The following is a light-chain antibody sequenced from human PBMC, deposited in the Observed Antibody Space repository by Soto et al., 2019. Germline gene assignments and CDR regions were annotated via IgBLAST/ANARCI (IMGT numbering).Light chain of an antibody. CDR2: AAS. CDR1: QSVSSNY. J-gene: IGKJ3*01. Sequence: EIVLTQSPGTLSLSPGERATLSCRASQSVSSNYLAWYQHKPGQGPRLLIYAASSRATGIPDRFSGSGSGKDFTLTISTLEREDFALYYCQKYGSAFTFGPGTKVDIK. V-gene: IGKV3-20*01. CDR3: QKYGSAFT.